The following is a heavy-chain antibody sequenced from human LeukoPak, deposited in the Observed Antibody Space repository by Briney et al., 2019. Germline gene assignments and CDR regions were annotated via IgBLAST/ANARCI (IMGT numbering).Heavy chain of an antibody. V-gene: IGHV3-30*18. D-gene: IGHD1-26*01. J-gene: IGHJ4*02. CDR1: GFTFSSYG. CDR2: ISYDGSNA. CDR3: AKDVGKWESLHFFDY. Sequence: GGSLRLSCAASGFTFSSYGMHWVRQAPGKGPEWVAVISYDGSNAYYADSVKGRFTISRDNSRNTLYLQMNSLRGDDTAVYYCAKDVGKWESLHFFDYWGQGTLVTVSS.